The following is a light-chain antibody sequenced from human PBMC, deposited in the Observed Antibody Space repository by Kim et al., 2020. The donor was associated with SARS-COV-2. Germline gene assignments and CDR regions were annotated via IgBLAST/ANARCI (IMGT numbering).Light chain of an antibody. Sequence: DIVLTQSPATLSLSTGERVTLSCTASQTVSTSLAWFQQKSGQAPRLLIYDASNRATGIPARFSGSGSGTDFTLTISRLEPEDFAVYYCQQGDNWPITFGQGTRLEIK. V-gene: IGKV3-11*01. J-gene: IGKJ5*01. CDR2: DAS. CDR1: QTVSTS. CDR3: QQGDNWPIT.